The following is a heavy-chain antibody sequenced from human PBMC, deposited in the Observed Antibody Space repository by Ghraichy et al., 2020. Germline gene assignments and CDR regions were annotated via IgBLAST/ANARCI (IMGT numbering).Heavy chain of an antibody. CDR1: GGSISSSSYY. Sequence: SETLSLTCTVSGGSISSSSYYWGWIRQPPGKGLEWIGSIYYSGSTYYNPSLKSRVTISVDTSKNQFSLKLSSVTAADTAVYYCARHRWDGYKGVDYWGQGTLVTVSS. J-gene: IGHJ4*02. V-gene: IGHV4-39*01. D-gene: IGHD5-24*01. CDR3: ARHRWDGYKGVDY. CDR2: IYYSGST.